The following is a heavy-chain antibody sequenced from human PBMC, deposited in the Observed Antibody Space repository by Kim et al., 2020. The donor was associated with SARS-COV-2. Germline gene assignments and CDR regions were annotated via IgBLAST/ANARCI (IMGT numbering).Heavy chain of an antibody. CDR2: ITGSSSST. J-gene: IGHJ3*02. D-gene: IGHD1-1*01. CDR1: GFTFINYG. V-gene: IGHV3-23*01. CDR3: TSLTTAAAFDI. Sequence: GGSLRLSCAASGFTFINYGMYWVRQAPGKGLEWVSLITGSSSSTYYTDSVKGRFTISRDNSRNTLYLQMNSLRAEDTAVYYCTSLTTAAAFDIWGQGTMV.